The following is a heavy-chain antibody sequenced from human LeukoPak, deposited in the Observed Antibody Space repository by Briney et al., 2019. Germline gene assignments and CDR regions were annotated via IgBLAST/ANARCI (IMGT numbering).Heavy chain of an antibody. CDR1: GGSISSYY. J-gene: IGHJ3*02. D-gene: IGHD6-6*01. V-gene: IGHV4-59*01. Sequence: SETLSLTCTVSGGSISSYYWSGIRQPPGKGLEWIGYIYYSGSTNYNPSLKSRVTISVDTSKNQFSLKLSSVTAADTAVYYCARGEYSSSGGAFDIWGQGTMVTVSS. CDR2: IYYSGST. CDR3: ARGEYSSSGGAFDI.